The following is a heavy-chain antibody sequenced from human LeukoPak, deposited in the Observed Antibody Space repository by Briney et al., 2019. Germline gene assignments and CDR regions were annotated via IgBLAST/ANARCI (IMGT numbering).Heavy chain of an antibody. J-gene: IGHJ6*03. V-gene: IGHV1-69*06. CDR2: IIPIFGTA. CDR1: GGTFSSYA. Sequence: SVKVSCKASGGTFSSYAISWVRQAPGQGLEWMGGIIPIFGTANYAQKFQGRVTITADKSTSTAYMELSSLRSEDTAVYYCARHESAGTTGHLYYYYYMDVWGKGTTVTVSS. CDR3: ARHESAGTTGHLYYYYYMDV. D-gene: IGHD1-1*01.